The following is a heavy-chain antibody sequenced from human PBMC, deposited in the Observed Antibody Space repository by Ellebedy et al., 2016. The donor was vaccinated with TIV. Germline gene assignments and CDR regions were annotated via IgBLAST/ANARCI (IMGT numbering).Heavy chain of an antibody. CDR2: IWFDGSNQ. J-gene: IGHJ4*02. D-gene: IGHD1-14*01. CDR1: GIPFSSSD. V-gene: IGHV3-33*01. Sequence: GESLKISCAASGIPFSSSDMHWVRQAPGKGLEWVAMIWFDGSNQYYAYSGKGRSTISRENSQNTVDLHMSSLRSEDTAVYYCARDKANRYLDHWGQGTLVTVSS. CDR3: ARDKANRYLDH.